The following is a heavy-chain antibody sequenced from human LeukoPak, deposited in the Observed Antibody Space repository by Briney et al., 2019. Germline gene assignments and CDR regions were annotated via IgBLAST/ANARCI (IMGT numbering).Heavy chain of an antibody. J-gene: IGHJ4*02. CDR2: IYYTGST. CDR3: ARDHYYNSSGYTFGY. V-gene: IGHV4-39*07. Sequence: SETLSLTCTVSGGSIISSSYYWGWIRQPPGKGLEWIGSIYYTGSTYYNPSLRSRVTMSVDTSRNQFSLKLSSVTAADTAVFYCARDHYYNSSGYTFGYWGQGTLVTVSS. D-gene: IGHD3-22*01. CDR1: GGSIISSSYY.